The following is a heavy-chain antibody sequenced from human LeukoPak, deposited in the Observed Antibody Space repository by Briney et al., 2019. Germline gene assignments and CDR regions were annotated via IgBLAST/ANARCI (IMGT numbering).Heavy chain of an antibody. CDR3: AKDKRSYGDYLFDY. J-gene: IGHJ4*02. D-gene: IGHD4-17*01. CDR2: ISGDGGST. CDR1: GFTFDDYA. V-gene: IGHV3-43*02. Sequence: GGSLRLPCAASGFTFDDYAMHWVRQAPGKGLEWGSLISGDGGSTYYADSVKGRFTISRDNSKNSLYLQMNSLRTEDTALYYCAKDKRSYGDYLFDYWGQGTLVTVSS.